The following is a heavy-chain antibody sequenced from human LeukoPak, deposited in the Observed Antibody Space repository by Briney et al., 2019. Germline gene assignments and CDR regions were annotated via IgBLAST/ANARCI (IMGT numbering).Heavy chain of an antibody. V-gene: IGHV1-46*01. CDR3: ARGQLDTFDY. CDR1: GYTFTSYY. Sequence: PSASVKVSCKASGYTFTSYYMHWVRQAPGQGLEWVGIINPSGDPTTYAQKFQGRVTMTSDMSTSTVYMELSSLRSEDTAVYYCARGQLDTFDYWGQGTLVTVSS. CDR2: INPSGDPT. J-gene: IGHJ4*02. D-gene: IGHD1-1*01.